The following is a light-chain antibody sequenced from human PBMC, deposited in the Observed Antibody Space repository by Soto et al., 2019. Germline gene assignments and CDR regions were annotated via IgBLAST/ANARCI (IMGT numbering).Light chain of an antibody. V-gene: IGKV3-20*01. CDR3: EISASSSPGLS. CDR2: AAS. Sequence: EIVLTQSPGTLSLSPGERATLSCRASQSINSNSLAWYQQKTGQAPRFLIFAASVRAPGLPDRFSGRGAGPDFTFTISRLEPEDCAVTYCEISASSSPGLSFGRGTKVEIK. J-gene: IGKJ4*01. CDR1: QSINSNS.